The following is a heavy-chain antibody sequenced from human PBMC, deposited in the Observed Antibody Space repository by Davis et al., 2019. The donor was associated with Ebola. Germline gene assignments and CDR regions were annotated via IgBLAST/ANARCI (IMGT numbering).Heavy chain of an antibody. J-gene: IGHJ4*02. CDR3: ARVRGYCGGDCFAIDY. CDR1: GYTFTSYY. CDR2: INPSGGST. D-gene: IGHD2-21*02. Sequence: PGGSLRLSCAASGYTFTSYYMHWVRQAPGQGLEWMGIINPSGGSTSYAQKFQGRVTMTRDTSTSTAYMELSRLRSDDTAVYYCARVRGYCGGDCFAIDYWGQGTLVTVSS. V-gene: IGHV1-46*01.